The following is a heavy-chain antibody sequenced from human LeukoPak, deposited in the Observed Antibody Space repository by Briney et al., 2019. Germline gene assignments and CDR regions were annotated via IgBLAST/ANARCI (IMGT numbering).Heavy chain of an antibody. CDR2: IYSDGTT. Sequence: PGGSLRLSCAASGFTVSSNYMSWVRQAPGKGLEWVSVIYSDGTTYYADSVKGRFTISRDNSKNTLYLQLNSLRAEDTAVYYCAEDKLMDVWGKGTTVTVSS. J-gene: IGHJ6*04. CDR3: AEDKLMDV. V-gene: IGHV3-66*01. CDR1: GFTVSSNY.